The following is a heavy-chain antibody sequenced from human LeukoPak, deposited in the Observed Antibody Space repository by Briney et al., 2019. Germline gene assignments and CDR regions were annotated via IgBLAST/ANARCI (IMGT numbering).Heavy chain of an antibody. V-gene: IGHV3-48*01. CDR3: ARMSGSRLPGN. CDR2: ISNSGSAK. Sequence: GGSLRLSCAASRFSFSNHSMNWVRQAPGKGLEWVSYISNSGSAKYYAASVKGRFTISRDNGKNSLYLQMNSLRAEDTAVYYCARMSGSRLPGNWGQGTLVTVSS. CDR1: RFSFSNHS. J-gene: IGHJ4*02. D-gene: IGHD3-3*01.